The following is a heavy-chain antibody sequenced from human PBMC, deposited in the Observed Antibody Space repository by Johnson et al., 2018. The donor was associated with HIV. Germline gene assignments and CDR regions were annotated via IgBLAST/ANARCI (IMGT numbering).Heavy chain of an antibody. Sequence: VQLVESGGGLGQPGRSLRLSCTTSGFTFDDYGMSWVRQAPGKGLEWVSVIYSGDTTYNADSVKGRFTISRDNSKNSLYLQMNSLRAEDTAVYYCARDHEMATIGDAFDIWGQGTMVTVSS. D-gene: IGHD5-24*01. J-gene: IGHJ3*02. CDR1: GFTFDDYG. V-gene: IGHV3-66*01. CDR2: IYSGDTT. CDR3: ARDHEMATIGDAFDI.